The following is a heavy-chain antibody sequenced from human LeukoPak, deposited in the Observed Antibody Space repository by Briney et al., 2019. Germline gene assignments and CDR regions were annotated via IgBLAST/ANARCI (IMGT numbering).Heavy chain of an antibody. Sequence: KPGESLKISCKGSGYRLTSYWISWVRQMPGKGLEWMGRIDPSDSYTNYSPSFQGHLTISADKSISTAYLQWSSLKASDTAMYYCARHQLLGPCFKGVCSDAFDIWGQGTMVTVSS. CDR1: GYRLTSYW. J-gene: IGHJ3*02. D-gene: IGHD2-8*01. CDR2: IDPSDSYT. CDR3: ARHQLLGPCFKGVCSDAFDI. V-gene: IGHV5-10-1*01.